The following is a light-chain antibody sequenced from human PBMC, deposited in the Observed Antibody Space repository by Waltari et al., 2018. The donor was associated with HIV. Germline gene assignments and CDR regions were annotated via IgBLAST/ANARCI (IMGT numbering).Light chain of an antibody. CDR3: SSFTSRRILV. J-gene: IGLJ2*01. CDR1: SSDIGGYKF. CDR2: DVS. V-gene: IGLV2-14*03. Sequence: QSALTQPASVSGSPGQSITISCTGTSSDIGGYKFVSWYQQHPGKAPKLLIYDVSNRPSGVSDRFSGSKSGNTASLASSGLQPEDEADYHCSSFTSRRILVFGGGTKLTL.